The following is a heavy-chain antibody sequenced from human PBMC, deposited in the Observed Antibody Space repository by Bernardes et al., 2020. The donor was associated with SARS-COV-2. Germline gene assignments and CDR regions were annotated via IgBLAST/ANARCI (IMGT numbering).Heavy chain of an antibody. J-gene: IGHJ3*01. V-gene: IGHV3-23*01. D-gene: IGHD3-9*01. Sequence: GGSLRLSRAASQFTFSNYVMGWVRQAPGKGLEWVSGISASGDSTKYAASVQGRFTISRDNSKNTVFLQLNSLRAEDTAVYYCARDVGGTDWRFGFDVWGPGTTVHVSS. CDR3: ARDVGGTDWRFGFDV. CDR1: QFTFSNYV. CDR2: ISASGDST.